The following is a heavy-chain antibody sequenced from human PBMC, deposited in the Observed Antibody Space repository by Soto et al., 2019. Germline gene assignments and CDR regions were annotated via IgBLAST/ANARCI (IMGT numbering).Heavy chain of an antibody. CDR3: AKSGGGGYSYAYAVT. J-gene: IGHJ5*02. CDR2: ISGSDGRT. D-gene: IGHD5-18*01. CDR1: GFTFSTYA. Sequence: GESLKISCGASGFTFSTYAMSWVRQAPGKGLEWVSSISGSDGRTYYADSVKGRFTISRDNSKNTLYLQVNSLRAEDTAVYYCAKSGGGGYSYAYAVTWGQGTLVTVSS. V-gene: IGHV3-23*01.